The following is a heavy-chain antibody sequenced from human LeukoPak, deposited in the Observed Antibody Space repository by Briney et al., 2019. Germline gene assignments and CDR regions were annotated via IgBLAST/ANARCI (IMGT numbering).Heavy chain of an antibody. CDR3: AREWSGELSVWFDP. CDR2: IYYSGST. V-gene: IGHV4-59*01. CDR1: GGSISSYY. D-gene: IGHD3-10*01. J-gene: IGHJ5*02. Sequence: PSETLSLTCTVSGGSISSYYWSWIRQPPGKGLEWIGYIYYSGSTNYNPSLKSRVTISVDTSKNQFSLKLSSVTAADTAVYYCAREWSGELSVWFDPWGQGTLVTVSS.